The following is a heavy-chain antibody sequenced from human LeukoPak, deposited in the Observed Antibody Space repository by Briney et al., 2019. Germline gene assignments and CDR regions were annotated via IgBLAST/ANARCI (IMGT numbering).Heavy chain of an antibody. CDR1: GFTFRSYA. J-gene: IGHJ4*02. CDR2: ISGSGDIT. V-gene: IGHV3-23*01. D-gene: IGHD2-2*01. CDR3: AKVSRFAVVPAAMLDY. Sequence: PGGSLRLSCAASGFTFRSYAMSWVRQAPGKGLECVSAISGSGDITYYADSVKGRFTMSRDNFKNTLYLQMNSLRAEDTAVYYCAKVSRFAVVPAAMLDYWGQGIQVTVSS.